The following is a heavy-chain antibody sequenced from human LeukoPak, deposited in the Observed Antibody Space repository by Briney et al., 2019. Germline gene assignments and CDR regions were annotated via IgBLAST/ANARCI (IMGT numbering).Heavy chain of an antibody. D-gene: IGHD4/OR15-4a*01. CDR1: GRSISPYY. V-gene: IGHV4-59*12. J-gene: IGHJ6*03. Sequence: SETLSLTCIVSGRSISPYYWSWFRQAPGRGLEWIGYIFSSGAATYKPSLKSRVTLSVDTSKNQFSLKLSSVTAADTAVYYCARAITPAMVNYYYMDVWGKGTTVTVSS. CDR3: ARAITPAMVNYYYMDV. CDR2: IFSSGAA.